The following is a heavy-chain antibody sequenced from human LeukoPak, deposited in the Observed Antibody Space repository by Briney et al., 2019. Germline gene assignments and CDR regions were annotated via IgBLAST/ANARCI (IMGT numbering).Heavy chain of an antibody. D-gene: IGHD6-19*01. CDR1: GYTFTSYD. CDR2: MNTNSGNT. Sequence: ASVKVSCKASGYTFTSYDINWVRQATGQGLEWMGWMNTNSGNTGYAQKFQGRVTMTRDTSISTAYMELSSLRSDDTAVYYCARGLGWLVHYYYYGMDVWGQGTTVTVSS. J-gene: IGHJ6*02. CDR3: ARGLGWLVHYYYYGMDV. V-gene: IGHV1-8*01.